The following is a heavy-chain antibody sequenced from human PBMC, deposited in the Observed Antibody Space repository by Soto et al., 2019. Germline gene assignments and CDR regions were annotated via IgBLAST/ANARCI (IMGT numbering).Heavy chain of an antibody. V-gene: IGHV3-7*01. CDR1: RFPFPYYW. Sequence: GGSLRLSCEASRFPFPYYWMNWVRQAPGKGLEWVANINGDGSQKSYVDSVRGRFTISRDNAQNSLYLHMNSLRAEDTALYYCATIAMGQADDYWGQGTLVTVSS. CDR3: ATIAMGQADDY. D-gene: IGHD3-16*01. CDR2: INGDGSQK. J-gene: IGHJ4*02.